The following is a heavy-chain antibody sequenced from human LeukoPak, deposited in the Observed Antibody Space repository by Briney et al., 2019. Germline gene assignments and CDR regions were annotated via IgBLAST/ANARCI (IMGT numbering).Heavy chain of an antibody. CDR1: GFTFSSYS. D-gene: IGHD6-25*01. J-gene: IGHJ6*03. V-gene: IGHV3-21*01. CDR3: ARFAAGGSYYYYMDV. Sequence: PGASLRLSCAASGFTFSSYSMNWVPQAPGKGLEWVSFISSTTSYKYYADSVKGRFTISRDNAKNSLYLQMNSLRADDTAVYYCARFAAGGSYYYYMDVWGKGTTVTVSS. CDR2: ISSTTSYK.